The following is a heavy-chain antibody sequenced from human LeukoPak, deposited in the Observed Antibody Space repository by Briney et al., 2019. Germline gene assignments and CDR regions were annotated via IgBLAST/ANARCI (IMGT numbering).Heavy chain of an antibody. V-gene: IGHV4-61*02. CDR1: GGSISSKSYY. J-gene: IGHJ4*02. CDR3: ARGSSGPFDY. Sequence: SETLSLTCTVSGGSISSKSYYWSWIRQPAGKGLEWIGRIYTSGSTDYNPSLKSLVTISRDTSKNEFSLILSSVTAADTAVYYCARGSSGPFDYWGQGTLVTVSS. CDR2: IYTSGST. D-gene: IGHD6-19*01.